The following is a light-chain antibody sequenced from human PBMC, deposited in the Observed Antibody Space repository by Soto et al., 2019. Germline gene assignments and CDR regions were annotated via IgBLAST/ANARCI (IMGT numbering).Light chain of an antibody. CDR2: DNN. Sequence: PVLTHPPSVSAAPGQKGPIFCSGSSSNIGNNYVSWYQQLPGTAPKLLIYDNNKRPSGIPDRFSGSKSGTSATLGITGLQTGDEADYYCGTWDSSLSAYVFGTGTKVTVL. CDR3: GTWDSSLSAYV. V-gene: IGLV1-51*01. CDR1: SSNIGNNY. J-gene: IGLJ1*01.